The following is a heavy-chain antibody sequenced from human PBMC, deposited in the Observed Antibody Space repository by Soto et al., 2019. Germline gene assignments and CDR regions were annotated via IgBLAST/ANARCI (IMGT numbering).Heavy chain of an antibody. CDR3: AGGGMTTVPY. D-gene: IGHD4-17*01. Sequence: SETLSLTCTVSSSSVSSYYWNWIRQSPGKGLEWIGYIYYSGYTNYNPSLKSRITISVDTSKNQFSLKLSSVTPADTAVYYCAGGGMTTVPYWGQGTLVTVSS. V-gene: IGHV4-59*02. CDR2: IYYSGYT. J-gene: IGHJ4*02. CDR1: SSSVSSYY.